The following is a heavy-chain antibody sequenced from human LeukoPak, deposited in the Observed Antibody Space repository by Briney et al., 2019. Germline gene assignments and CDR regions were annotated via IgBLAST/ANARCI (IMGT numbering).Heavy chain of an antibody. CDR2: ISSSSSYI. D-gene: IGHD6-19*01. CDR1: GFTFSSYS. V-gene: IGHV3-21*01. Sequence: GGSLRLSCAASGFTFSSYSMNWVRQAPGEELEWVSSISSSSSYIYYADSVKGRFTISRDNAKNSLYLQMNSLRAEDTAVYYCARGSSGWEFFDYWGQGTLVTVSS. CDR3: ARGSSGWEFFDY. J-gene: IGHJ4*02.